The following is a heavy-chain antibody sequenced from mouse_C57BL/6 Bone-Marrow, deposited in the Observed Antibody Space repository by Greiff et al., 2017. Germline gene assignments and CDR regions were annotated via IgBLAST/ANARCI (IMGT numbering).Heavy chain of an antibody. D-gene: IGHD3-2*02. V-gene: IGHV1-54*01. Sequence: VKLQESGAELVRPGTSVKVSCKASGYAFTNYLIEWVKQRPGQGLEWIGVINPGSGGTNYNEKFKGKATLTADKSSSTAYMQLSSLTSEDSAVLFWARKAGYFDYWGQGTTLTVSS. CDR1: GYAFTNYL. CDR2: INPGSGGT. J-gene: IGHJ2*01. CDR3: ARKAGYFDY.